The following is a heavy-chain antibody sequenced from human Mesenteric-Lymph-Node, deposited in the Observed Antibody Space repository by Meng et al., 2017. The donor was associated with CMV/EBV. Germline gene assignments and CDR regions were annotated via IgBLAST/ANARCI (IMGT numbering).Heavy chain of an antibody. V-gene: IGHV1-69*05. J-gene: IGHJ4*02. CDR1: GGTFRSYG. D-gene: IGHD6-19*01. Sequence: YCKASGGTFRSYGSGWVRQAPGQGLEWMGGIIPLFGTANYAQKFQGKVTITTDESTSTAYMELSSLRSEDTAVYYCARDTAGHFDYWGQGTLVTVSS. CDR3: ARDTAGHFDY. CDR2: IIPLFGTA.